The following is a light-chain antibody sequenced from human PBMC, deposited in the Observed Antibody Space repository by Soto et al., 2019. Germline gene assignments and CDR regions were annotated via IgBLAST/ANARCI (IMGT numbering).Light chain of an antibody. V-gene: IGKV3-20*01. J-gene: IGKJ1*01. CDR2: DAS. Sequence: IVLTQPPGTLSLSPGERATISCRASQSVSTSKLAWYQQRPGQAPRLLMYDASRRATGIPDRFIGSVSGTDFTRTISRLEPEDFAVYYCQQYCNLGWTFGQGTKLEVK. CDR1: QSVSTSK. CDR3: QQYCNLGWT.